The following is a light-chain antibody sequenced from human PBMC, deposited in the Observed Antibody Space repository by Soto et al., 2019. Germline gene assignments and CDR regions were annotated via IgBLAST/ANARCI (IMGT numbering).Light chain of an antibody. J-gene: IGKJ4*01. Sequence: AIQLTQSPPSLSASVGDRVTITCRASQDISSALAWYQQKPGRPPKLLIYSVSSLESGVPSRFSGSGSETDFTLTISSLQPEDFATYYCQQFNDYFLTFGGGTKVEIK. V-gene: IGKV1D-13*01. CDR2: SVS. CDR1: QDISSA. CDR3: QQFNDYFLT.